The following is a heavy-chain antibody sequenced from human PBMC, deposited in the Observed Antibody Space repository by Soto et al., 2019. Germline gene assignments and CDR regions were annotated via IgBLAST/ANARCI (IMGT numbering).Heavy chain of an antibody. CDR3: ARDLLRYSSSLGNWFDR. D-gene: IGHD6-6*01. J-gene: IGHJ5*02. CDR2: ISSSSSYI. Sequence: EVQLVESGGGLVKPGGSLRLSCAASGFTFSSYSMNWVRQAPGKGLEWVSSISSSSSYIYYADSVKGRFTISRDNAKNSLYLKMNSMRAEETAVYYCARDLLRYSSSLGNWFDRRGQGTLVTVSS. CDR1: GFTFSSYS. V-gene: IGHV3-21*01.